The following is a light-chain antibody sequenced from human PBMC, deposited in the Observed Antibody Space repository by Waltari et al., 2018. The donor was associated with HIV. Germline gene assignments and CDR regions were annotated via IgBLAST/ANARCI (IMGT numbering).Light chain of an antibody. CDR2: WTS. V-gene: IGKV4-1*01. Sequence: DIVMTQSPDSLAVSLGERANITCNSSQRLLSISNNKKSLAWYQQKPGQPPTLLIYWTSTRNSGVPDRFSGSGSGTDFTLTISSLQAEDVAVYYCQQYYSSPYTFGQGTKLGIK. CDR3: QQYYSSPYT. CDR1: QRLLSISNNKKS. J-gene: IGKJ2*01.